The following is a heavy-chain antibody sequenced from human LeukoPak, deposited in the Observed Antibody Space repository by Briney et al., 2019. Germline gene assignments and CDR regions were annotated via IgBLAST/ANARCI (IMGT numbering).Heavy chain of an antibody. CDR1: GGSINDYY. CDR3: ARVVRGAVTSNCFDP. Sequence: PSETLSLTCTVSGGSINDYYWTWIRQAPGEGLEWIGYISNSGTTVYNPSLKSRVTMSVDTSNNEFSLRLTSVAAADTAMYYCARVVRGAVTSNCFDPWGQGTLVTVSS. D-gene: IGHD4-17*01. CDR2: ISNSGTT. V-gene: IGHV4-59*01. J-gene: IGHJ5*02.